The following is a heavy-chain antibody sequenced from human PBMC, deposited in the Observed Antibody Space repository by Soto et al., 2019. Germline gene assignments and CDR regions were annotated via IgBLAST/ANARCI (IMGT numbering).Heavy chain of an antibody. CDR1: GFTFSSYA. V-gene: IGHV3-23*01. D-gene: IGHD3-3*01. CDR3: AKVGRNTIFGVVTRRWFDP. Sequence: EVQLLESGGGLVQPGGSLRLSCAASGFTFSSYAMSWVRQAPGKGLEWVSAISGSGGSTYYADSVKGRFTISRDNSKNTLYLQMNSLRAEDTAVYYCAKVGRNTIFGVVTRRWFDPWDQGTLVTVSS. CDR2: ISGSGGST. J-gene: IGHJ5*02.